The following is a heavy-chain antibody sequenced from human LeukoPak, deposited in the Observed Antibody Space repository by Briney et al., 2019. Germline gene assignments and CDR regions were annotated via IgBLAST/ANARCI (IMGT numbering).Heavy chain of an antibody. Sequence: GGSLRLSCAASGFTVSSNYMSWVRQAPGKGLEWVSVIYSGGSTYYADSVKGRFTISRDNSKNTLYLQMNSLRAEDTAVCYCARVGEGDYDFWSGHANYYYGMDVWGQGTTVTVSS. V-gene: IGHV3-53*01. D-gene: IGHD3-3*01. CDR2: IYSGGST. J-gene: IGHJ6*02. CDR1: GFTVSSNY. CDR3: ARVGEGDYDFWSGHANYYYGMDV.